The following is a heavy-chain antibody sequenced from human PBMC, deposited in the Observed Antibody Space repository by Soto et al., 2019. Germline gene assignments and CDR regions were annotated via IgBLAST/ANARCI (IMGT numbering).Heavy chain of an antibody. CDR3: ARIVGVVRGVTPTFDY. J-gene: IGHJ4*02. CDR2: IDWDDDK. V-gene: IGHV2-70*01. Sequence: SGPTLVKPTQTLTLTCTFSGFSLSTSGICVSWIRQPPGKALEWLAHIDWDDDKYYSASLKTRLTISKDTSKNQVILTMTNVDPVDTATYYCARIVGVVRGVTPTFDYWGQGTLVTVSS. CDR1: GFSLSTSGIC. D-gene: IGHD3-10*01.